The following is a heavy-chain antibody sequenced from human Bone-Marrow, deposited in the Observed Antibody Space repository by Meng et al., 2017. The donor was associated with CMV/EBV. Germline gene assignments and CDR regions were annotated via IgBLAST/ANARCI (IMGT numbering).Heavy chain of an antibody. CDR2: ISGSGGST. CDR1: GFTFSSYA. D-gene: IGHD2-2*01. V-gene: IGHV3-23*01. Sequence: GGSLRLSCAASGFTFSSYAMSWVRQAPGKGLEWVSAISGSGGSTYYADSVKGRFTISRDNSKNTLYLQMNSLRAEDTAVYYCAREIVVVVPAAVYYYGMDVWGQGTTVTVSS. J-gene: IGHJ6*02. CDR3: AREIVVVVPAAVYYYGMDV.